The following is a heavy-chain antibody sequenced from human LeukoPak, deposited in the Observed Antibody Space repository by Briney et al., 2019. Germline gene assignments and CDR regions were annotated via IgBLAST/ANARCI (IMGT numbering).Heavy chain of an antibody. Sequence: SETLSLTCTVSGGSISSSSYYWGWIRQPPGKGLEWIGSIYYSGSTYYNPSLKSRVTISVDTSKNQFSLKLSSVTAADTAVYYCARHLSRRLSPGSSGVDAFDIWGQGTMVTVSS. CDR2: IYYSGST. V-gene: IGHV4-39*01. CDR3: ARHLSRRLSPGSSGVDAFDI. CDR1: GGSISSSSYY. D-gene: IGHD3-16*02. J-gene: IGHJ3*02.